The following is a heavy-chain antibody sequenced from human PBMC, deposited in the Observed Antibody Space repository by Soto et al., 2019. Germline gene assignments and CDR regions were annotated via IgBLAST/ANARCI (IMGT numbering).Heavy chain of an antibody. CDR3: ARDSPEIVGATLFDY. J-gene: IGHJ4*02. V-gene: IGHV3-33*01. D-gene: IGHD1-26*01. CDR1: GFTFSSYG. CDR2: IWYDGSNK. Sequence: GGSLRLSCAASGFTFSSYGMHWVRQAPGKGLEWVAVIWYDGSNKYYADSVKGRFTISRDNSKNTLYLQMNSLRAEDTAVYYCARDSPEIVGATLFDYWGQGTLVTVSS.